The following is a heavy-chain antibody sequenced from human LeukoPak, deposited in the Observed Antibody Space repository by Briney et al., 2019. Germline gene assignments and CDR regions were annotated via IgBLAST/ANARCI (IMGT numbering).Heavy chain of an antibody. D-gene: IGHD3-16*01. Sequence: ASVKVSCKASGYTFTSYAMNWVRQAPGQGLEWMGWINTNTGNPTYAQGFTGRFVFSLDTSVSTAYLQISSLKAEDTAVYYCARERGLYFGMINPHDYYYGMDVWGQGTTVTVSS. CDR1: GYTFTSYA. CDR2: INTNTGNP. CDR3: ARERGLYFGMINPHDYYYGMDV. J-gene: IGHJ6*02. V-gene: IGHV7-4-1*02.